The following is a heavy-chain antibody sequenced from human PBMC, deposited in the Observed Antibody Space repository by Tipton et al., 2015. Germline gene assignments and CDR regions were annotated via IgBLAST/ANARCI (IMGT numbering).Heavy chain of an antibody. V-gene: IGHV4-59*01. CDR1: GGSIINYY. CDR2: IYYSGST. J-gene: IGHJ6*02. CDR3: ARCPGYYYDSSGYNYYHYGMDV. Sequence: TLSLTCTVSGGSIINYYWSWIRQPPGKGLEWIGNIYYSGSTNCNPSLKGRVTISVDTSKNQFSLKLSSVTAADTAVYYCARCPGYYYDSSGYNYYHYGMDVWGQGTTVTVSS. D-gene: IGHD3-22*01.